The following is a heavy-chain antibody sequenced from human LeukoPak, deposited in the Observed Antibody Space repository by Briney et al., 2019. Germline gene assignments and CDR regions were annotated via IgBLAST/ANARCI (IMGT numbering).Heavy chain of an antibody. V-gene: IGHV3-53*01. J-gene: IGHJ4*02. CDR2: IYSGGST. Sequence: GGSLRLSCAASGFTVSSNYMSWVRQAPGKGLEWVSVIYSGGSTYYADSVKGRFTISRDNSKNTLYLQMNSLRAEDTAVYYCARGAGIVGSTTPFDYWGQGALVTVSS. CDR1: GFTVSSNY. D-gene: IGHD1-26*01. CDR3: ARGAGIVGSTTPFDY.